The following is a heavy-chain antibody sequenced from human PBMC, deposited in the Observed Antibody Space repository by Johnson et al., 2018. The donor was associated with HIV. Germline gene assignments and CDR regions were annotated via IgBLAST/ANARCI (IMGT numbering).Heavy chain of an antibody. CDR3: AREWIGHSSSWFRYAFDI. CDR1: GFTFSSYE. CDR2: IWYDGSNK. Sequence: QMLLVESGGGVVQPGRSLRLSCAASGFTFSSYEMNWVRQAPGKGLEWVAVIWYDGSNKYYADSVKGRFTISRDNSKNTLYLQMNSLRAEDTAVYYCAREWIGHSSSWFRYAFDIWGQGTMVTVSS. J-gene: IGHJ3*02. V-gene: IGHV3-33*08. D-gene: IGHD6-13*01.